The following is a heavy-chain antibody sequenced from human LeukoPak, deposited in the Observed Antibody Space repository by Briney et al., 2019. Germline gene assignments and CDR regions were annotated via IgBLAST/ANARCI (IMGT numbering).Heavy chain of an antibody. J-gene: IGHJ4*02. CDR2: ISYDGSNK. CDR1: GFTFSNAW. Sequence: PGGSLRLSCAASGFTFSNAWMTWVRQAPGKGLEWVAVISYDGSNKYYADSVKGRFTISRDNSKNTLYLQMNSLRAEDTAVYYCAKKGYWGQGTLVTVSS. V-gene: IGHV3-30*18. CDR3: AKKGY.